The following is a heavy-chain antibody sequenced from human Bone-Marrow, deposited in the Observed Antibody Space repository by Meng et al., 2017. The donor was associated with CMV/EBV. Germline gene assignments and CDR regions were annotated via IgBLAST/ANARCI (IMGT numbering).Heavy chain of an antibody. J-gene: IGHJ4*02. CDR2: INADGTNT. V-gene: IGHV3-74*01. D-gene: IGHD3-9*01. Sequence: GESLKISCAASGFTFSSYSMNWVRQAPGKGLVWVSRINADGTNTNYADSVKGRFTISRDNAKNTLFLQMNSLRAEDTAVYYCTSVSSGPDWSRRYSYFDYWGQGTLVTVSS. CDR1: GFTFSSYS. CDR3: TSVSSGPDWSRRYSYFDY.